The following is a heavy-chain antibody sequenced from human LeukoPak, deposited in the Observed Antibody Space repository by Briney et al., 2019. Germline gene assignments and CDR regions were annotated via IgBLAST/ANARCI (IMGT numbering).Heavy chain of an antibody. V-gene: IGHV3-74*01. J-gene: IGHJ4*02. CDR1: GFTFSSYW. CDR3: AKDHYDILTGYYARLDY. CDR2: INSDGSST. D-gene: IGHD3-9*01. Sequence: GGSLRLSCAASGFTFSSYWMHWVRQAPGKGLVWVSRINSDGSSTSYADSVKGRFTISRDNAKNTLYLQMNSLRAEDTAVYYCAKDHYDILTGYYARLDYWGQGTLVTVSS.